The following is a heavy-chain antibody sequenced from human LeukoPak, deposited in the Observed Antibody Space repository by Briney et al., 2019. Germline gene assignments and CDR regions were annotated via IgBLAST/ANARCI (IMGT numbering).Heavy chain of an antibody. CDR3: AKDYSLGFDSSGYHDAFDI. J-gene: IGHJ3*02. CDR2: IYSGGST. V-gene: IGHV3-53*01. CDR1: GFTVGSTY. Sequence: PGGSLRLSCAASGFTVGSTYMTWVRQAPGKGLEWVSVIYSGGSTYYADSVKGRFTISRDNSKNTLYLQMNSLRAEDTAVYYCAKDYSLGFDSSGYHDAFDIWGQGTMVTVSS. D-gene: IGHD3-22*01.